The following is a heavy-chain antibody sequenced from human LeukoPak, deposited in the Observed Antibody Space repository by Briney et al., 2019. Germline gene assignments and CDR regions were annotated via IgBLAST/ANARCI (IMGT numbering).Heavy chain of an antibody. CDR2: IDKGGSEK. V-gene: IGHV3-7*01. J-gene: IGHJ4*02. D-gene: IGHD2-15*01. CDR3: ARPGTYCSGYGSCFPFEY. CDR1: GFTFSNYW. Sequence: GGSLRLSCAASGFTFSNYWMSWVRQAPGKGPEWVAKIDKGGSEKYSVDSVRGRFTISRDNAKNTLYLQMDSLRAEDTAVYYCARPGTYCSGYGSCFPFEYWGQGSLVIVSS.